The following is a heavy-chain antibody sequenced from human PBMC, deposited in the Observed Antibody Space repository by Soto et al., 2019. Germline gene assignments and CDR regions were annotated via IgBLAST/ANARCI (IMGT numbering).Heavy chain of an antibody. V-gene: IGHV3-53*01. CDR1: GFTVSSNY. J-gene: IGHJ6*02. Sequence: GGSLRLSCAASGFTVSSNYMSWVRQAPGKGLEWVSVIYSGGSTYYADSVKGRFTISRDNSKNTLYLQMNSLRAEDTAVYYCAKENALEGFFPGMDVWGQGTTVTVSS. CDR3: AKENALEGFFPGMDV. D-gene: IGHD3-3*01. CDR2: IYSGGST.